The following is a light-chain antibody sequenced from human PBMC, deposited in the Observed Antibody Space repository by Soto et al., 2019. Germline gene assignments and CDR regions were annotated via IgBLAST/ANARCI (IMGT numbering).Light chain of an antibody. V-gene: IGKV3-20*01. J-gene: IGKJ5*01. CDR2: GAS. CDR3: QQYGSSPIT. CDR1: QTVSSNY. Sequence: EIILTQSPDTLSLSPGERATLSCRASQTVSSNYLAWCQQRPGQAPRLLIYGASTRAAGIPDRFSGSGSGTDFTLTITRLEPEDSAVYYCQQYGSSPITFGQGTRLE.